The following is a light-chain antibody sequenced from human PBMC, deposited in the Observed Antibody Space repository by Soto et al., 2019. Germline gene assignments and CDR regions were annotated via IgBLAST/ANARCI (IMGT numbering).Light chain of an antibody. CDR1: QSVSRSY. Sequence: EIVVAQSPGTLSLSPGERATLSCRASQSVSRSYIAWYQQKPGQAPRLLIYGASRRATGIPDRFSGGGSETDFTLTISRLEPEDFAVYYCQQYGSSYPWTFGQGTKVDIK. CDR3: QQYGSSYPWT. V-gene: IGKV3-20*01. J-gene: IGKJ1*01. CDR2: GAS.